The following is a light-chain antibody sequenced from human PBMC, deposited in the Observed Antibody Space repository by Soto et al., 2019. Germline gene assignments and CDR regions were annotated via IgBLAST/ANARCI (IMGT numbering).Light chain of an antibody. V-gene: IGKV3-20*01. Sequence: EIVLTQSPGTLSLSPGXRATXSXRXSQSVSSSYLAWYQQKPGQAPRLLIYGASSRATGIPDRFSGSGSGTDFTLTISRLEPEDSAVYYCQQYGSSPQTFGQGTKVEIK. CDR2: GAS. CDR3: QQYGSSPQT. CDR1: QSVSSSY. J-gene: IGKJ1*01.